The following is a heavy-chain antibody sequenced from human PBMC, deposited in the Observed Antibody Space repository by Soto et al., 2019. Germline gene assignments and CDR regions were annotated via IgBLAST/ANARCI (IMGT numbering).Heavy chain of an antibody. Sequence: SETLSLTCSVSGDPVSSGSYYWTWFRQHPVKGLEWIGYIYHTGSTYYNPSLQSRLIMSIDTSKNQFSLHLYSVTAADTAVYFCAAKLGTTHYFDFWGQGSLVTVSS. V-gene: IGHV4-31*03. D-gene: IGHD7-27*01. CDR1: GDPVSSGSYY. CDR2: IYHTGST. J-gene: IGHJ4*02. CDR3: AAKLGTTHYFDF.